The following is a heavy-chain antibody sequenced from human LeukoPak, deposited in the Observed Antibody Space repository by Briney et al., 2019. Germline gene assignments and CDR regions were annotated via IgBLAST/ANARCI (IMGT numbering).Heavy chain of an antibody. Sequence: SETLSLTCAVSGGSISSGDYYWSWIRQPPGKGLEWIGYIYYSRSTYYNPSLKSRVTISVDASKNQFSLKLSSVTAADTAVYYCARDLGYGGNSGFDYWGQGTLVTVSS. V-gene: IGHV4-30-4*08. J-gene: IGHJ4*02. D-gene: IGHD4-23*01. CDR1: GGSISSGDYY. CDR3: ARDLGYGGNSGFDY. CDR2: IYYSRST.